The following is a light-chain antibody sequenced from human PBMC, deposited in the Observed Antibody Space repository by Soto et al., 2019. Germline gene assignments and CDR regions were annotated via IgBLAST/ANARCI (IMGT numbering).Light chain of an antibody. CDR3: QQSDT. CDR1: QSVSSSY. Sequence: EIVLTQSPGTLSLSPGERATLSCRASQSVSSSYLAWYQQKPGQAPRLLIYGASSRATGIPDRFSGSGSGTDFTLTISRLEPEDFATYYCQQSDTFGQGTRLEIK. J-gene: IGKJ5*01. V-gene: IGKV3-20*01. CDR2: GAS.